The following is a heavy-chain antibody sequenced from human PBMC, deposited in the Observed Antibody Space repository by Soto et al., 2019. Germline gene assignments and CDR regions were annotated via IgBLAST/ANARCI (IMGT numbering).Heavy chain of an antibody. Sequence: SETLSLTCAVYGGSFSGYYWNWIRQSPGKGLEWIGAINHRGSTNYNPSLKSRATISVDSSRNQFSLRLSSVTAADTAVYYCARDLFCSDTTCVQGRFDYWGQGTLVTVSS. V-gene: IGHV4-34*01. D-gene: IGHD2-2*01. CDR2: INHRGST. CDR1: GGSFSGYY. CDR3: ARDLFCSDTTCVQGRFDY. J-gene: IGHJ4*02.